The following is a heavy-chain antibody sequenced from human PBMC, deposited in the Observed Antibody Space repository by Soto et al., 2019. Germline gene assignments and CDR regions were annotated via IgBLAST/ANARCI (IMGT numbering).Heavy chain of an antibody. V-gene: IGHV3-30*18. D-gene: IGHD3-16*02. CDR3: AKALGELSPESYDY. Sequence: QVQLVESGGGVVQPGRSLRLSCAASGFTFSYYAMHWVRQAPGKGLAWVAVISYDGSEKYYADSVKGRFTISRDNSTNTLSLQMNSLRADDTAVYYCAKALGELSPESYDYWGQGPLITVSS. CDR2: ISYDGSEK. CDR1: GFTFSYYA. J-gene: IGHJ4*02.